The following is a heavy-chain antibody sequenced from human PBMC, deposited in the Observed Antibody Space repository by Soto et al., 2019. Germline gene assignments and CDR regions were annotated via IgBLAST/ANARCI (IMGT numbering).Heavy chain of an antibody. Sequence: GGSLRLSCVTSGFTFSDYAMTWVRQAPGKGLEWVATISATGGNIEYTDSLKGRFTISRDNSKNTLYLQLNGLTSDDTAVHYCAKVAGGLGYFDLWGRGTLVTVSS. D-gene: IGHD3-16*01. CDR1: GFTFSDYA. CDR3: AKVAGGLGYFDL. V-gene: IGHV3-23*01. J-gene: IGHJ2*01. CDR2: ISATGGNI.